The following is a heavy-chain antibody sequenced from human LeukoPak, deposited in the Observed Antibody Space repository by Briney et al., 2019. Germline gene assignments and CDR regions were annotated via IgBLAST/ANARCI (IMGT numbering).Heavy chain of an antibody. CDR3: AKRGYSCGDFDY. J-gene: IGHJ4*02. Sequence: RASVKVSCKASGYTFTSYDINWVRQAPGQGLEWMGWMNPNTGNTGYAQKFQGRVTMTRNTSISTAYMELRSLRSEDTAVYYCAKRGYSCGDFDYWGQGTLVSVSS. CDR1: GYTFTSYD. D-gene: IGHD5-18*01. CDR2: MNPNTGNT. V-gene: IGHV1-8*01.